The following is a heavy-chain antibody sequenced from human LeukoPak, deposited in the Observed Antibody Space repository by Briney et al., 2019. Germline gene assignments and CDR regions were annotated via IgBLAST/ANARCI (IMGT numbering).Heavy chain of an antibody. D-gene: IGHD1-14*01. J-gene: IGHJ3*02. Sequence: GGSLRLSCAASGFTFSSYWMHWVRQAPGKGLVWVSRINPDGSSTSQADSVTGRFTISRDNAKNTLYLQMNSLRAEDTAVYYCARGRSTRYNALDIWGQGTMVTVSS. CDR3: ARGRSTRYNALDI. V-gene: IGHV3-74*01. CDR1: GFTFSSYW. CDR2: INPDGSST.